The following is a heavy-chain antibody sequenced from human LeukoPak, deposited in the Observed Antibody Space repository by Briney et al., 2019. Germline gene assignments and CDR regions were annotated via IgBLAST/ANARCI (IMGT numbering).Heavy chain of an antibody. V-gene: IGHV3-21*01. Sequence: GGSLTLSCAASGFTFSSYSMNWIRPAPGKGLNWDSSISSSSSYIYYADSVKGRFTISRDNAKIPLYLQMNSLRAEDTAVYYCARAGNYYDTVDAFDIWGQGTMVTVSS. J-gene: IGHJ3*02. D-gene: IGHD3-22*01. CDR2: ISSSSSYI. CDR3: ARAGNYYDTVDAFDI. CDR1: GFTFSSYS.